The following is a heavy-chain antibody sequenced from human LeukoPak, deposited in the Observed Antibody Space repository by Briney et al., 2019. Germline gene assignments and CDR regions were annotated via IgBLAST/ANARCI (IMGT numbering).Heavy chain of an antibody. CDR3: ARVVVAATTYWFDP. V-gene: IGHV1-69*01. D-gene: IGHD2-15*01. Sequence: ASVKVSCKASGGTFSNYAISWVRQAPGQGLEWMGGIIPIFDTANYAQKSQGRVTITADESTSTAYMELSSLRSEDTAVYYCARVVVAATTYWFDPWGQGTLVTVSS. CDR1: GGTFSNYA. CDR2: IIPIFDTA. J-gene: IGHJ5*02.